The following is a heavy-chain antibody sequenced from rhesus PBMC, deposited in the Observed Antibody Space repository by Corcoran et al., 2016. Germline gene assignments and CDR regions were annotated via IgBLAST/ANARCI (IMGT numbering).Heavy chain of an antibody. CDR3: ARWYYSGSYYGTDCDY. Sequence: QVQLQESGPGLVKPSETLSLTCAVSGGSISSNYWRWIRQSPGKGLAWIGHIYGGRGSTSYNTSLKRRVTNSTDTSKNQFSLKLSSVTAADSAVYYCARWYYSGSYYGTDCDYWGQGVLVTVSS. CDR2: IYGGRGST. V-gene: IGHV4-147*01. D-gene: IGHD3-16*01. CDR1: GGSISSNY. J-gene: IGHJ4*01.